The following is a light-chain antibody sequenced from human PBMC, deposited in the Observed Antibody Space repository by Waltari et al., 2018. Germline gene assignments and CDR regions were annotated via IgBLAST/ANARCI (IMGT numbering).Light chain of an antibody. CDR3: ASWDDSLSGWV. V-gene: IGLV2-14*01. Sequence: QSALTQPASVSGSPGQSITISCTGATSDLVDYNYVSWYQQHPDKAPRLMIYEVSNRPSGVPDRFSGSKSGTSASLAISGLQSDDDADYYCASWDDSLSGWVFGGGTKLTVL. CDR1: TSDLVDYNY. CDR2: EVS. J-gene: IGLJ3*02.